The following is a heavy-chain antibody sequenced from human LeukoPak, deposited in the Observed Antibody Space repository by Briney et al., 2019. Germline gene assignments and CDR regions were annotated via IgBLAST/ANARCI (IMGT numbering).Heavy chain of an antibody. D-gene: IGHD3-9*01. Sequence: GGSLRLSCAASGFTFSSYGMHWVRQAPGKGLEWVAVISNDGSNKYYADSVKGRFTISRDTSKNTLYLQMNSLRAEDTAVYYCAKESNDILTGYNEGYLDYWGQGTLVTVSS. CDR1: GFTFSSYG. CDR2: ISNDGSNK. V-gene: IGHV3-30*18. J-gene: IGHJ4*02. CDR3: AKESNDILTGYNEGYLDY.